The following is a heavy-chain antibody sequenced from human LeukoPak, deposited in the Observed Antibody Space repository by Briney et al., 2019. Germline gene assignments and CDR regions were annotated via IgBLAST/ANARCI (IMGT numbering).Heavy chain of an antibody. CDR2: IYHSGST. J-gene: IGHJ3*02. Sequence: SGTLSLTCAVSGGPISSANWWSWVRQPPGKGLEWVGEIYHSGSTNYNPSLKSRVTISVDKSKEQFSLKLSSVTAADTAVYYCARKIVTSGAFDIWGQGTMVTVSS. D-gene: IGHD1-26*01. CDR1: GGPISSANW. V-gene: IGHV4-4*02. CDR3: ARKIVTSGAFDI.